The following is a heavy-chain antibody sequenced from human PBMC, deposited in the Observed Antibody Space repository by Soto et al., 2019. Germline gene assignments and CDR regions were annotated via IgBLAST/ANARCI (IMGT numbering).Heavy chain of an antibody. CDR3: AKVGDCSGGSCYFEYFQH. V-gene: IGHV3-30*18. D-gene: IGHD2-15*01. Sequence: GGSLRLSCAASGFTFSSYGMHWVRQAPGKGLEWVAVISYDGSNKYYADSVKGRFTISRDNSKNTLYLQMNSLRAEDTAVYYCAKVGDCSGGSCYFEYFQHWGQGTLVTVSS. CDR1: GFTFSSYG. J-gene: IGHJ1*01. CDR2: ISYDGSNK.